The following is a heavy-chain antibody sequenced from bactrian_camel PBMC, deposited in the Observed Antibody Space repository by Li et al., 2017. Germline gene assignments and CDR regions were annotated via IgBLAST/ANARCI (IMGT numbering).Heavy chain of an antibody. Sequence: QVQLVESGGASVQAGGSLRLSCKASGYTRTNYCMAWFRQAPGKEREGVASIDSDGLTSYYLDSVKGRFTISRDSETNILYLQMTDLKPEDTGTYYCATVSSVWKRCDGGVAFDQWGPGTQVTVS. J-gene: IGHJ4*01. V-gene: IGHV3S6*01. D-gene: IGHD3*01. CDR1: GYTRTNYC. CDR2: IDSDGLTS. CDR3: ATVSSVWKRCDGGVAFDQ.